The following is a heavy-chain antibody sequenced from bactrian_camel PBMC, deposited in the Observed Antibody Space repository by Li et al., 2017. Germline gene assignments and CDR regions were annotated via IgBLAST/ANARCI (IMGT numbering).Heavy chain of an antibody. D-gene: IGHD2*01. Sequence: VQLVESGGGLVQPEGSLRLSCAASGLTFSNYGFQWVRQAPGKGLEWVSVIHFGGRTDCADSVKGRFTISRDNAKSTLYLQLNSLETEDTGMYYCLVGFDYWGQGTQVTVS. CDR3: LVGFDY. CDR1: GLTFSNYG. J-gene: IGHJ4*01. V-gene: IGHV3S40*01. CDR2: IHFGGRT.